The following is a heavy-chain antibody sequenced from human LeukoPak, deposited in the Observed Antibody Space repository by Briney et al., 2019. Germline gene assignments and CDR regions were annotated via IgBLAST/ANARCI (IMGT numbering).Heavy chain of an antibody. V-gene: IGHV3-23*01. CDR3: AKDPPSPSCSGGSCYSDY. Sequence: GGSLRLSRAASGFTFSSYAMSWVRQAPGKGLEWVSAISGSGGSTYYADSVKGRFTISRDNSKNTLYLQMNSLRTNDRAVYSCAKDPPSPSCSGGSCYSDYWGQGTLVTVSS. D-gene: IGHD2-15*01. J-gene: IGHJ4*02. CDR1: GFTFSSYA. CDR2: ISGSGGST.